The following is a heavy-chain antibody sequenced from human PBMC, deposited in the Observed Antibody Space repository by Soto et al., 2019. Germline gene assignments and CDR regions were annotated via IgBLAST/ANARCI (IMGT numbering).Heavy chain of an antibody. Sequence: ASVKVSCKASGYTFTSYYMHWVRQAPGQGLEWMGIINPSGGSTSYAQKFQGRVTMTRDTSTSTVYMELSSLRSEDTAVYYCARGGYCSGGSCYNYYYYMDVWGKGTTVTVFS. D-gene: IGHD2-15*01. CDR3: ARGGYCSGGSCYNYYYYMDV. J-gene: IGHJ6*03. CDR2: INPSGGST. CDR1: GYTFTSYY. V-gene: IGHV1-46*03.